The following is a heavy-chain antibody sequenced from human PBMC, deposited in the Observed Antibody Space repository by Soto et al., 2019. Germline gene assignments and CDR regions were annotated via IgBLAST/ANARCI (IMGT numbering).Heavy chain of an antibody. CDR3: ARNLGYCSSTSCPDDAFDI. CDR2: MNPNSGNT. J-gene: IGHJ3*02. Sequence: QVQLVQSGAEVKKPGASVKVSCKASGYTFTSYDINWVRQATGQGLEWMGWMNPNSGNTGYAQKFPGRVTMTRNTSISTAYMELSSLRSEDTAVYYCARNLGYCSSTSCPDDAFDIWGQGTMVTVSS. V-gene: IGHV1-8*01. D-gene: IGHD2-2*01. CDR1: GYTFTSYD.